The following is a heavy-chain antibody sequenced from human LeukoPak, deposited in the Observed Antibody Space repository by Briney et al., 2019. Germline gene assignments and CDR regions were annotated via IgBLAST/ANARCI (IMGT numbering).Heavy chain of an antibody. CDR2: IYHSGST. CDR3: ARGVLRFFEGDY. D-gene: IGHD3-3*01. J-gene: IGHJ4*02. Sequence: SETLSLTCTVSGYSISSGYYWGWIRQPPGKGLEWIGSIYHSGSTYYNPSLKSRVTISVDTSKNQFSLKLSSVTAADTAVYYCARGVLRFFEGDYWGQGTLVTVSS. V-gene: IGHV4-38-2*02. CDR1: GYSISSGYY.